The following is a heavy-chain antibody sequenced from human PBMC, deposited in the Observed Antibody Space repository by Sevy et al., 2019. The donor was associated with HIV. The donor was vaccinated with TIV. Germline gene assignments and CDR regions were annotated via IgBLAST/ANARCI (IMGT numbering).Heavy chain of an antibody. D-gene: IGHD6-13*01. V-gene: IGHV3-23*01. Sequence: GGSLRLSCAASGFNLSSYAMSWVRQAPGKGLEWVSAISGSGGSTYYADSVKGRFTISRDNSKNTLYLQMNSLRAEDTAVYYCAKSAAAGTFYYYYYMDVWGKGSTVTVSS. CDR1: GFNLSSYA. CDR2: ISGSGGST. CDR3: AKSAAAGTFYYYYYMDV. J-gene: IGHJ6*03.